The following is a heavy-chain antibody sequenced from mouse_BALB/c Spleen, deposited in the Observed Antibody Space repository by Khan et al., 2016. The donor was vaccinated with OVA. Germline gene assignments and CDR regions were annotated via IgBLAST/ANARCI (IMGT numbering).Heavy chain of an antibody. Sequence: MQLQQSGAELVRPGNSVKISCKASGYTFTNYWLGWVKQRPGNGLEWIGDIYTGAGYIKYNDKFKGRATLTVGTSSSTAYIQISGLTSEDSAVYFCTRWSTWFFDVWGAGTTVTVSS. CDR3: TRWSTWFFDV. D-gene: IGHD2-1*01. CDR1: GYTFTNYW. J-gene: IGHJ1*01. CDR2: IYTGAGYI. V-gene: IGHV1-63*02.